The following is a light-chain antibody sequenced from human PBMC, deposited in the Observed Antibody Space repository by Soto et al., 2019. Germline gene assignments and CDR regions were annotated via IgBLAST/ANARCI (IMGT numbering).Light chain of an antibody. Sequence: QSALTQPASVSGSPGQSITISCTGTNSDVGAYNYVSWYQQHPGKAPKLLIYDVSNRPSGVSNRFSGSKSGNTASLTISGLQAEYECDYYCSSYTSSSNLVFGGGTAVTDL. CDR2: DVS. CDR1: NSDVGAYNY. CDR3: SSYTSSSNLV. V-gene: IGLV2-14*01. J-gene: IGLJ2*01.